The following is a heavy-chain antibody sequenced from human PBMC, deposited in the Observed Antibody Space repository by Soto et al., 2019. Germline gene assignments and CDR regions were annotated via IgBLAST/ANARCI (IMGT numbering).Heavy chain of an antibody. J-gene: IGHJ6*02. Sequence: GGSLRLSCAASGFTFSSYAMSWVRQAPGKXLEWVSAISGSGGSTYYADSVKGRFTISRDNSKNTLYLQMDSLRAEDTAVYYCAKDSSYDSSGYYKGYYYYGMDVWGQGTTVTVSS. CDR1: GFTFSSYA. V-gene: IGHV3-23*01. CDR2: ISGSGGST. D-gene: IGHD3-22*01. CDR3: AKDSSYDSSGYYKGYYYYGMDV.